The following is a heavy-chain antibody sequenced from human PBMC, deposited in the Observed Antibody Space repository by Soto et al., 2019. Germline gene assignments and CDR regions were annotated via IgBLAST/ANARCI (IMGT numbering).Heavy chain of an antibody. CDR2: IIPIFGTA. J-gene: IGHJ6*02. D-gene: IGHD3-22*01. Sequence: QVQLVQSGAEVKKPGSSVKVSCKASGGTFSSYAISWVRQAPGQGLEWMGGIIPIFGTANYAQKFQGRVTIPSDESTSTAYMELSSLRSEDTSVYYCARVSYYDSSGYYPYYYYGMDVWGQGTTVTVSS. CDR1: GGTFSSYA. CDR3: ARVSYYDSSGYYPYYYYGMDV. V-gene: IGHV1-69*01.